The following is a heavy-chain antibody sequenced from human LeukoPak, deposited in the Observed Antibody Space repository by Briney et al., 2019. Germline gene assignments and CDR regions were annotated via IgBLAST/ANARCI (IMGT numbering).Heavy chain of an antibody. CDR3: ARHRAYSSSSPFDY. CDR2: TYYTGST. CDR1: GGSISSLY. J-gene: IGHJ4*02. D-gene: IGHD6-6*01. V-gene: IGHV4-59*08. Sequence: SETLSLTCSVSGGSISSLYWSWIRQPPGKGLEWIGYTYYTGSTNYNPSLKSRVTMFVDMSKNQFSLRLSSVTAADTAAYYCARHRAYSSSSPFDYWGQGTLVTVSS.